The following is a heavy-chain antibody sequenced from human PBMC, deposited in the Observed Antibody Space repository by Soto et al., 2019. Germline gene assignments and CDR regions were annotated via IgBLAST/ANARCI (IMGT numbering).Heavy chain of an antibody. Sequence: ASMKVSCKASGDTFTSYDISCVRQATGQVLEWMGWMNPNNGNTDYAPKFQGRVTMTMNTSIGTAYMELSSLRSEDTAVYYCARSPRNYYALGSYSYFRHWGQGTLVTVSS. D-gene: IGHD3-10*01. CDR2: MNPNNGNT. J-gene: IGHJ1*01. CDR1: GDTFTSYD. CDR3: ARSPRNYYALGSYSYFRH. V-gene: IGHV1-8*01.